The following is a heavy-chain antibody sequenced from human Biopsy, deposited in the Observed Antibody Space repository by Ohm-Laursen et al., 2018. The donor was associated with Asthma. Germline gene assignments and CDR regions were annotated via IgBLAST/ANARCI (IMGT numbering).Heavy chain of an antibody. Sequence: TQTLTLTCTVSGFSLSTLGVGVGWFRQPPGKALEWLAPIFWDDDKRYSPSLKSRLTIPKDTYRNQVVLTMTNMDPVDTGTYFCAHAQTSWNYYGSGNYLYHFDSWGQGTLVTVSS. V-gene: IGHV2-5*02. CDR3: AHAQTSWNYYGSGNYLYHFDS. D-gene: IGHD3-10*01. CDR1: GFSLSTLGVG. J-gene: IGHJ4*02. CDR2: IFWDDDK.